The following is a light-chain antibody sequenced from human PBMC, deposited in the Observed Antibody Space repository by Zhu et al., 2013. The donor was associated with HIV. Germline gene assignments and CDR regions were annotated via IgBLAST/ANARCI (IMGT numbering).Light chain of an antibody. Sequence: QSALTQPASVSGSPGQSITISCTGSSSDVGGYKYVSWYQQHPGKAPKLMIYEVNNRPSGVSNRFSGSKSGNTASLTISGLQAEDEADYYCSSYTSSSTYVFGTGTKVTVL. CDR3: SSYTSSSTYV. CDR1: SSDVGGYKY. CDR2: EVN. J-gene: IGLJ1*01. V-gene: IGLV2-14*01.